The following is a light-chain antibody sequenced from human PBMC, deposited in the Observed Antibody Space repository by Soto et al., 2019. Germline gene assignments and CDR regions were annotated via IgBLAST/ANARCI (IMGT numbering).Light chain of an antibody. CDR1: SSNIGASYD. CDR2: RDT. Sequence: QSVLTQPPSVSGAPGQRVTISCTGSSSNIGASYDVHWYQQFPGAAPKLLIYRDTHRPSGIPNRFSGSKSGTSASLAIFGLXPGDEADYYCQSYDNSLNGYVFGTGTKVTL. CDR3: QSYDNSLNGYV. J-gene: IGLJ1*01. V-gene: IGLV1-40*01.